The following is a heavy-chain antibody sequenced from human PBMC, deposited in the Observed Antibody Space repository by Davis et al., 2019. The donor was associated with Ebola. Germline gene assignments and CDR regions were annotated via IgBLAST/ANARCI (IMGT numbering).Heavy chain of an antibody. J-gene: IGHJ4*02. CDR3: ATSRDGYTPDDY. V-gene: IGHV1-69*13. Sequence: SVKVSCKASAGTLSRYTISWVRQAPGQGLEWMGGIIPIIGTANNAQKFQGRVTITADESTSTAYMELSSLRYEDTAVYYCATSRDGYTPDDYWGQGTLVTVSS. CDR2: IIPIIGTA. CDR1: AGTLSRYT. D-gene: IGHD5-24*01.